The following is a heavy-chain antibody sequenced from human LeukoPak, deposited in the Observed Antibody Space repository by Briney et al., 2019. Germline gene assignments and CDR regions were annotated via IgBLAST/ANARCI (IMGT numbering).Heavy chain of an antibody. D-gene: IGHD2-2*01. V-gene: IGHV4-34*01. CDR3: ARYRRSTSCHDY. Sequence: SETLSLTCAVYGGSFSGYYWSWIRQPPGKGLEWIGEINHSGSTNYNPSLKSRVTISVDTSKNQFSLKLSSVTAADTAVYYCARYRRSTSCHDYWGQGTLVTVSS. J-gene: IGHJ4*02. CDR2: INHSGST. CDR1: GGSFSGYY.